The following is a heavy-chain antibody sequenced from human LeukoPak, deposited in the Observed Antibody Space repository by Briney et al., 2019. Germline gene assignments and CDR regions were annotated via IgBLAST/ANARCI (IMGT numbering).Heavy chain of an antibody. D-gene: IGHD6-13*01. V-gene: IGHV3-23*01. CDR1: GFTFSSYA. CDR2: ISGSGGST. Sequence: GGSLRLSCAASGFTFSSYAMSWVRQAPGKGLEWVSAISGSGGSTYYADSVKGRFTISRDNSKNTLYLQMNSLRAEDTAVYYCAKSHLIIAAAGLVLPSYYFDYWGQGTLVTVSS. CDR3: AKSHLIIAAAGLVLPSYYFDY. J-gene: IGHJ4*02.